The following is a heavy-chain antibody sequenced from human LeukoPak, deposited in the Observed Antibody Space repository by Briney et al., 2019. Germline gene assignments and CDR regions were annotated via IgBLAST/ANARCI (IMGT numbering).Heavy chain of an antibody. Sequence: SVKVSCKASGGTFSSYAISWVRQAPGQGLEWIGGIIPIFGTANYAQKFQGRVTITTDESTSTAYMELRSLRSDDTAVYYCARAQTPGYYDFWSGYYSWGQGTLVTVSS. V-gene: IGHV1-69*05. J-gene: IGHJ4*02. D-gene: IGHD3-3*01. CDR3: ARAQTPGYYDFWSGYYS. CDR1: GGTFSSYA. CDR2: IIPIFGTA.